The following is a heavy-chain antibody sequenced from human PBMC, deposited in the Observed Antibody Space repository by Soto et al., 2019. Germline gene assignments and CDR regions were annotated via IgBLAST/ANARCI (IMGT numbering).Heavy chain of an antibody. J-gene: IGHJ4*02. CDR1: GFTFSSYA. Sequence: EVQLLESGGGLVQPGGSLRLSCAASGFTFSSYAMSWVRQAPGKGLEWVSAISGSGGSTYYADSVKGRFTISRDNSKNTLYLQMNSLRAEDTAVYDCAKRSYDILTKFDYWGQGTLVTVSS. CDR3: AKRSYDILTKFDY. CDR2: ISGSGGST. D-gene: IGHD3-9*01. V-gene: IGHV3-23*01.